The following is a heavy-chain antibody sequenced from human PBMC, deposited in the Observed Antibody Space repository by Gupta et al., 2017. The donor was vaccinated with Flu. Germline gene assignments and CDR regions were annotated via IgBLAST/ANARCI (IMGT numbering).Heavy chain of an antibody. D-gene: IGHD3-3*01. CDR2: ISSSSSYI. CDR3: ARDWGIFGVVIWADEPPGGMDV. V-gene: IGHV3-21*01. Sequence: WVSSISSSSSYIYYADSVKGRFTISRDNAKNSLYLQMNSLRAEDTAVYYCARDWGIFGVVIWADEPPGGMDVWGQGTTVTVSS. J-gene: IGHJ6*02.